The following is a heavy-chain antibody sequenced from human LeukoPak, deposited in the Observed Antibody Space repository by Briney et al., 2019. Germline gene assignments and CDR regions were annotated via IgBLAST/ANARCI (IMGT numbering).Heavy chain of an antibody. V-gene: IGHV3-33*01. Sequence: PGRSLRLSCAASGFTFSSYGMHWVRQAPGKGLEWVAVIWYDGSNKFYADSVKGRFTISRDNSKNTLYLQMNSLRAEDTAVYYCATLSVKSDYWGQGTLVTVSS. D-gene: IGHD2/OR15-2a*01. CDR1: GFTFSSYG. J-gene: IGHJ4*02. CDR3: ATLSVKSDY. CDR2: IWYDGSNK.